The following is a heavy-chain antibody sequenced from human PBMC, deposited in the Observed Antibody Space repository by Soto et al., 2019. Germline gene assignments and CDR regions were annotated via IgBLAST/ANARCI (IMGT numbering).Heavy chain of an antibody. CDR3: ARFYVGDYDYYFDY. CDR1: GYTFTSYA. Sequence: QVQLVQSGAEVKKPGASVKVSCKASGYTFTSYAMHWVRQAPGQRLEWMGWINAGNGNTKYSQKFQGRVTITRDTSASTAYMELSSLRSEDTAVYYCARFYVGDYDYYFDYWGQGTLVTVSS. D-gene: IGHD4-17*01. J-gene: IGHJ4*02. V-gene: IGHV1-3*01. CDR2: INAGNGNT.